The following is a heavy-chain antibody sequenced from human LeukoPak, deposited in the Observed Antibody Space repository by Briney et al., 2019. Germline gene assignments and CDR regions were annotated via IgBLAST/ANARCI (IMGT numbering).Heavy chain of an antibody. CDR2: INHSGST. V-gene: IGHV4-34*01. D-gene: IGHD3-3*01. J-gene: IGHJ5*02. Sequence: SETLSLTCAVYGGSFSGYYWRWIRQPPGKGLEWIGEINHSGSTNYNPSLKSRVAISVDTSKNQFSLRLSSVTAADTAVYYCARGKGVVISRGFDPWGQGTLVTVSS. CDR1: GGSFSGYY. CDR3: ARGKGVVISRGFDP.